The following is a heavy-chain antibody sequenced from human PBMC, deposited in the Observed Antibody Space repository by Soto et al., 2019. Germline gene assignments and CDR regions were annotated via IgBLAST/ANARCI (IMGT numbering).Heavy chain of an antibody. D-gene: IGHD2-15*01. J-gene: IGHJ4*02. CDR2: INSGGST. V-gene: IGHV3-66*01. Sequence: EVQLVESGGGLVQPGGSLRLSCAASGFTVSSNYMSWVRQAPGKGLEWVSGINSGGSTYYADFVKGRFTISRDNSKNTLYLQMNSLRAEDTAVYYCARETNSYYCSGGSCQIDYWGQGTLVTVSS. CDR3: ARETNSYYCSGGSCQIDY. CDR1: GFTVSSNY.